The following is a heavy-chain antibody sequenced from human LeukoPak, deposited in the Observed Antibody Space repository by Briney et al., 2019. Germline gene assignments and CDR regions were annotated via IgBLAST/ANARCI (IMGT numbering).Heavy chain of an antibody. D-gene: IGHD4-11*01. J-gene: IGHJ6*03. Sequence: PSETLSLTCTVSGGSISSYYWSWIRQPPGKGLEWIGYIYYTGSTNYNPSLKSRVTISVDTSKNQFSLRLRSVTAADTAVYFCARGRVSASTWYSTYYYYFYMDVWGKGTTVTVSS. CDR1: GGSISSYY. V-gene: IGHV4-59*01. CDR3: ARGRVSASTWYSTYYYYFYMDV. CDR2: IYYTGST.